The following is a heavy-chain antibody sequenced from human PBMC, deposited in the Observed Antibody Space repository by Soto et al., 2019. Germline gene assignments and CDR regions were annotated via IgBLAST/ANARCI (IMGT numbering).Heavy chain of an antibody. J-gene: IGHJ3*02. CDR3: ASRRGDSSGYYYGAFDI. CDR2: VSAYNGNT. V-gene: IGHV1-18*01. Sequence: ASVKVSCKASGYTFTSYGISWVRQAPGQGLEWMGWVSAYNGNTNYAQKLRGRVTMTTDTSTSTAYMELRSLRSDDTAVYYCASRRGDSSGYYYGAFDIWGQGTMVTVSS. CDR1: GYTFTSYG. D-gene: IGHD3-22*01.